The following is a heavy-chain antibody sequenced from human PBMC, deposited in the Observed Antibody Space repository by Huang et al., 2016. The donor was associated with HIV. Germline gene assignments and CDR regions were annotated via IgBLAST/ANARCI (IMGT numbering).Heavy chain of an antibody. Sequence: QVQLQGSGPGLVKPSETLSLTCPVSGGSISTHYWSWIRQPPGKGLEWIGSIDYSGSTNYSPSLKSRVTILLDTSKNQFSLRVNSVTAADTAMYYCARDHHDFWRGYRRMYFFDHWGQGTLVTVSS. CDR2: IDYSGST. CDR1: GGSISTHY. D-gene: IGHD3-3*01. V-gene: IGHV4-59*11. J-gene: IGHJ4*02. CDR3: ARDHHDFWRGYRRMYFFDH.